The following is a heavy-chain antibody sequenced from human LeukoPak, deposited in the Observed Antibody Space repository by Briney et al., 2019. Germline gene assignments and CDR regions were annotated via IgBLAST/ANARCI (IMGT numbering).Heavy chain of an antibody. J-gene: IGHJ4*02. V-gene: IGHV4-34*01. CDR2: INHSGST. D-gene: IGHD6-13*01. CDR3: ARVMIAAAGATAFDY. CDR1: GGSFSGYY. Sequence: SGTLSLTCAVYGGSFSGYYWSWIRQPPGKGLEWIGEINHSGSTNYNPSLKSRVTISVDTSKNQFSLKLSSVTAADTAVYYCARVMIAAAGATAFDYWGQGTLVTVSS.